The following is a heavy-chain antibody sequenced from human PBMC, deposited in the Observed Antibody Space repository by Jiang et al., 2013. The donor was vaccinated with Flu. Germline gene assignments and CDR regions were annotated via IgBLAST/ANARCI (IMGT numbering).Heavy chain of an antibody. Sequence: SGAEVKKPGSSVKVSCKASGGTFTSSAISWVRQAPGQGLEWMGGIIPIFGTANYAQKFQGRVTITADKSTSTAYMDLRSLTSEDTAVYYCARGPDSSTYYYFYWGQGTLVTVSS. D-gene: IGHD3-22*01. V-gene: IGHV1-69*06. CDR1: GGTFTSSA. CDR3: ARGPDSSTYYYFY. CDR2: IIPIFGTA. J-gene: IGHJ4*02.